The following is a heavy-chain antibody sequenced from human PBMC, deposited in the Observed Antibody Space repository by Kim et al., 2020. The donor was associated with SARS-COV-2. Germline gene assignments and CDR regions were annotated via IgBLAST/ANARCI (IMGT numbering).Heavy chain of an antibody. CDR3: ARDPAMVRGPGVGYYYYGMDV. D-gene: IGHD3-10*01. Sequence: SETLSLTCTVSGGSISSGGYYWSWIRQHPGKGLEWIGFIYYSGSTYYNPSLKSRVTISVDTSKNQFSPRLNSVTAADTAVYYCARDPAMVRGPGVGYYYYGMDVWGQGTTVTVSS. J-gene: IGHJ6*02. CDR1: GGSISSGGYY. CDR2: IYYSGST. V-gene: IGHV4-31*03.